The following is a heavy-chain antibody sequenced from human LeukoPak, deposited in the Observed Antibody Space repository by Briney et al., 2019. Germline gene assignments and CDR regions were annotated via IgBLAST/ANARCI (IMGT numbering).Heavy chain of an antibody. V-gene: IGHV3-66*01. CDR2: IYSGGST. D-gene: IGHD6-13*01. CDR1: GFTVSSNY. J-gene: IGHJ4*02. Sequence: GGSLRLSCAASGFTVSSNYMSWVRRAPGKGLEWVSVIYSGGSTYYADSVKGRFTISRDNSKNTLYLQMNSLRAEDTAVYYCARDMITAAGLESGYDYWGQGTLVTVSS. CDR3: ARDMITAAGLESGYDY.